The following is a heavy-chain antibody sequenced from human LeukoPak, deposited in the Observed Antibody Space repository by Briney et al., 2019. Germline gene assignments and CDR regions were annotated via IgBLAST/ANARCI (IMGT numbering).Heavy chain of an antibody. CDR1: GYSISAGYY. CDR2: IYRSGST. V-gene: IGHV4-38-2*01. D-gene: IGHD3-16*02. J-gene: IGHJ4*02. CDR3: AKVWGSYRYAPNHFDY. Sequence: SETLSLTCAVSGYSISAGYYWGWIRQSPGKGLEWIGSIYRSGSTYYNPSLKSRVTISIDTSKNQFSLKLNSVTAADTAAYYCAKVWGSYRYAPNHFDYWGQGTLVTVSS.